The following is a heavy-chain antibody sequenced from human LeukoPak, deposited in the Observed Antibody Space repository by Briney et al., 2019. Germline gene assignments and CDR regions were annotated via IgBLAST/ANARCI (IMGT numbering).Heavy chain of an antibody. CDR2: ISSSGGAM. CDR3: ARGPADCLESSGYFLH. D-gene: IGHD3-22*01. CDR1: GFTFNNYE. V-gene: IGHV3-48*03. Sequence: AGGSLRLSCAGSGFTFNNYEMNWVRQAPGKGLEWVSYISSSGGAMYYADSVKGRFTISRDNAKNSLYLQMNDLRAVDTAVYYCARGPADCLESSGYFLHWGQGALVTVSS. J-gene: IGHJ4*02.